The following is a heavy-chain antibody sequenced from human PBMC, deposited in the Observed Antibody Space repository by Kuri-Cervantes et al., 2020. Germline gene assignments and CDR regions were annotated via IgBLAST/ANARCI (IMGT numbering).Heavy chain of an antibody. D-gene: IGHD3-10*01. Sequence: GESLKISCAASGFTFSSYGMHWVRQAPGKGLEWVAVISYDGSNKYYADSVKGRFTISRDNSRSTLYLQMNSLRAGDTAVYYCANDRGGSAWGQGTLVTVSS. CDR1: GFTFSSYG. V-gene: IGHV3-30*18. CDR3: ANDRGGSA. J-gene: IGHJ5*02. CDR2: ISYDGSNK.